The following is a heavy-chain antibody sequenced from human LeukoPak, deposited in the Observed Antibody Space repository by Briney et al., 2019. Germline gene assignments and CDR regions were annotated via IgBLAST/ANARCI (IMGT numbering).Heavy chain of an antibody. J-gene: IGHJ4*02. CDR2: IFPGGSA. CDR1: CGYISHFY. Sequence: PSETLSLTCTVSCGYISHFYWSWIRQPVGKGLELIGRIFPGGSANYNPSLNSRVTLSVDTSKNQFFLKLTSVPATDTATYYCARDANYYGSGSHLSYWGQGALVTVSS. D-gene: IGHD3-10*01. V-gene: IGHV4-4*07. CDR3: ARDANYYGSGSHLSY.